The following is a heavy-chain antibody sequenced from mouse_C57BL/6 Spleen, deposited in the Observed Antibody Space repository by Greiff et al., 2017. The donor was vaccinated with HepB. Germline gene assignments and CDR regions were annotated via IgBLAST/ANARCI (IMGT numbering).Heavy chain of an antibody. D-gene: IGHD2-5*01. CDR1: GYTFTSYW. J-gene: IGHJ2*01. V-gene: IGHV1-72*01. CDR3: AREGAQTIVTTRYFDY. CDR2: IDPNSGGT. Sequence: QVQLKQPGAELVKPGASVKLSCKASGYTFTSYWMHWVKQRPGRGLEWIGRIDPNSGGTKYNEKFKSKATLTVDKPSSTAYMQLSSLTSEDSAVYYCAREGAQTIVTTRYFDYWGQGTTLTVSS.